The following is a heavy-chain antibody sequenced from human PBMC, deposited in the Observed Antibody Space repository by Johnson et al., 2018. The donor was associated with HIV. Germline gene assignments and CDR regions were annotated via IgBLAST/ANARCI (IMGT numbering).Heavy chain of an antibody. Sequence: VQLVESGGGLVQPGGSLRLSCAASGFTFSNAWMNWVRQAPGKGLEWVANINQDGSEKYYMDSVKGRLTISRDNSKNTLYLQMNSLRAEDTAVYYCASGDYVAAFDIWGQGTMVTVSS. CDR1: GFTFSNAW. D-gene: IGHD4-17*01. V-gene: IGHV3-7*01. CDR3: ASGDYVAAFDI. J-gene: IGHJ3*02. CDR2: INQDGSEK.